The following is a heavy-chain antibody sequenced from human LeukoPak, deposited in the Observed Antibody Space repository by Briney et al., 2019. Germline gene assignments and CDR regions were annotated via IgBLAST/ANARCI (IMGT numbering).Heavy chain of an antibody. Sequence: PGGSRRLSWAAAGFTFSRCRMHWVRQVPGKELVWVSRINSDGSRTNYADSVKGRFTTSRDNAKNTLYLQMNSLSAEDTAVYYCARVSGDAGPGHFDLWGRGTLVTVSS. J-gene: IGHJ2*01. V-gene: IGHV3-74*01. CDR1: GFTFSRCR. CDR2: INSDGSRT. CDR3: ARVSGDAGPGHFDL. D-gene: IGHD7-27*01.